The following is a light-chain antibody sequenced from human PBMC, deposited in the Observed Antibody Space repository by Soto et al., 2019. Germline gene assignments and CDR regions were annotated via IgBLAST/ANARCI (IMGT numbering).Light chain of an antibody. CDR2: DVT. V-gene: IGLV2-11*01. CDR1: ISDVAGYNY. J-gene: IGLJ2*01. Sequence: QSALTQPRSVSGSPGQSGSISCTGTISDVAGYNYVSWYQHHPGKAPKLLISDVTKRPSWVPDRFSGSKSGNTASLPISDLQAEDEADYYCSSYAGNHNLGFGGGTKLTVL. CDR3: SSYAGNHNLG.